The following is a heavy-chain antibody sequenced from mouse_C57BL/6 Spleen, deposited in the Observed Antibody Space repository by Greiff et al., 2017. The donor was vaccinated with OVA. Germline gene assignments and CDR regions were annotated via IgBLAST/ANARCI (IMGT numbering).Heavy chain of an antibody. D-gene: IGHD1-1*01. V-gene: IGHV1-18*01. CDR3: ARYVYYYGSSWYFDV. J-gene: IGHJ1*03. CDR2: INPNNGGT. CDR1: GYTFTDYY. Sequence: EVQLQESGPELVKPGASVKIPCKASGYTFTDYYMDWVKQSHGKSLEWIGDINPNNGGTIYNQKFKGKATLTVDKSASTAYMELRSLTSEDTAVYYCARYVYYYGSSWYFDVWGTGTTVTVSS.